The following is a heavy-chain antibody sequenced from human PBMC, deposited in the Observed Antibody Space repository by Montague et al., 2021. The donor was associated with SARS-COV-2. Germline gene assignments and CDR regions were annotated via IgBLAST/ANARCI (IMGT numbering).Heavy chain of an antibody. D-gene: IGHD3-22*01. V-gene: IGHV4-61*02. CDR1: GGSVSSGSYY. CDR3: ARERSADYYDDSGYHSYKYGMDV. J-gene: IGHJ6*02. Sequence: TLSLTCTVSGGSVSSGSYYWSWIRQPAGKGLEWIGRIYTSGSSNYNPSLKSRVTISVDTSKNQFSPKVSSVTAADTAVYYCARERSADYYDDSGYHSYKYGMDVWGQGTTVTVSS. CDR2: IYTSGSS.